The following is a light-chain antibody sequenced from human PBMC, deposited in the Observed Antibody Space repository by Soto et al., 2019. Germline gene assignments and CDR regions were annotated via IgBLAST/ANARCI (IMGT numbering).Light chain of an antibody. CDR3: HQRSTWPLT. CDR2: DAS. CDR1: QSIGSH. V-gene: IGKV3-11*01. Sequence: EIVLTQSPATLSLSPGESATVSCWASQSIGSHLGWYQQKPGQAPRLLIYDASNRAPGIPARFSGSGSGTDFTLTISSLQPEDLAVYYCHQRSTWPLTFGGGTKVE. J-gene: IGKJ4*01.